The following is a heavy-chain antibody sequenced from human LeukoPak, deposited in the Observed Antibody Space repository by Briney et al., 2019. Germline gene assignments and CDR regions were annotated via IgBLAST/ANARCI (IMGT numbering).Heavy chain of an antibody. Sequence: GSLRLSCAASGFTFSSYAMSWIRQPPGKGLEWIGYIYYSGSTNYNPSLKSRVTISVDSSKNQFSLKLSSVTAADTAVYYCARSFDNSGYYYYGMDVWGQGTTVTVSS. CDR1: GFTFSSYA. D-gene: IGHD3-22*01. CDR2: IYYSGST. V-gene: IGHV4-59*01. J-gene: IGHJ6*02. CDR3: ARSFDNSGYYYYGMDV.